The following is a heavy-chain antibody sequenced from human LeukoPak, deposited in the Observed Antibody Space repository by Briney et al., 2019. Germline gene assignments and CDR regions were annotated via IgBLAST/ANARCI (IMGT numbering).Heavy chain of an antibody. CDR3: ARSITMVRGVRRVWFDP. CDR2: IYYSGSN. D-gene: IGHD3-10*01. J-gene: IGHJ5*02. V-gene: IGHV4-61*01. Sequence: SESLSLTCTVSGGSVSSGSYYWSWIRQPPGKGLEWTGYIYYSGSNNYNPSLKSRVTISVDTSKNQFSLKLSAVTAADTAVYYCARSITMVRGVRRVWFDPWGQGTLVTVSS. CDR1: GGSVSSGSYY.